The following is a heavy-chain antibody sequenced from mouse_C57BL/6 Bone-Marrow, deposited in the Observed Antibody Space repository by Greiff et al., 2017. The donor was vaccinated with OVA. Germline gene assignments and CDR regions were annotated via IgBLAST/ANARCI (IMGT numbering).Heavy chain of an antibody. CDR2: ISYDGSN. CDR1: GYSITSGYY. Sequence: EVQLVESGPGLVKPSQSLSLTCSVTGYSITSGYYWNWIRQFPGNKLEWMGYISYDGSNNYNPSLKNRISITRDTSKNQFFLKLNSVTTEDTATYYCARDPAICYGDHYAMDYWGQGTSVTVSS. V-gene: IGHV3-6*01. D-gene: IGHD2-13*01. J-gene: IGHJ4*01. CDR3: ARDPAICYGDHYAMDY.